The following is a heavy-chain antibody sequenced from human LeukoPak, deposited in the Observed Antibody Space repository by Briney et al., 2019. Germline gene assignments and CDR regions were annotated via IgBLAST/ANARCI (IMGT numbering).Heavy chain of an antibody. D-gene: IGHD3-22*01. J-gene: IGHJ4*02. Sequence: AGGSLRLSCAAPGFTFSSYSMNWVRQAPGKGLEWVSSISTGSSFIYYADSVKGRFTISRDIAKNSLYLQMNSLRAEDTAVYYCARTDYYDKSIDYWGQGTLVTVSS. V-gene: IGHV3-21*01. CDR1: GFTFSSYS. CDR2: ISTGSSFI. CDR3: ARTDYYDKSIDY.